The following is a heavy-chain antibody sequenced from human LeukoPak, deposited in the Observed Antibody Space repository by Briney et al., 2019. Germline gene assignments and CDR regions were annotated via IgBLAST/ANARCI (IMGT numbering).Heavy chain of an antibody. CDR3: AKISSSSDPDFDY. CDR1: GFTFSRYA. D-gene: IGHD6-6*01. CDR2: IWPDGSKT. J-gene: IGHJ4*02. V-gene: IGHV3-30*02. Sequence: PGGSLRLSCAASGFTFSRYAMHWVRQAPGKGLEWVAFIWPDGSKTYYADSVRGRFTISRDNTKNTLHLEMNTVRAEDTALYYCAKISSSSDPDFDYWGQGTLVTVS.